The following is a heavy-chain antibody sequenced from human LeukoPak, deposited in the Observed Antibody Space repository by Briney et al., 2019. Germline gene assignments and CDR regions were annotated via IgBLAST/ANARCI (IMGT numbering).Heavy chain of an antibody. CDR1: GFTFSSYG. V-gene: IGHV3-30*18. CDR3: AKASLGGSWYKFLIDY. CDR2: ISYDGSNK. D-gene: IGHD2-15*01. J-gene: IGHJ4*02. Sequence: GRSLRLSCAASGFTFSSYGMHWVRQAPGKGLEWVAVISYDGSNKYYADSVKGRFTISRDNSKNTLYLQMNSLRAEDTAVYYCAKASLGGSWYKFLIDYWGQGTLVTVSS.